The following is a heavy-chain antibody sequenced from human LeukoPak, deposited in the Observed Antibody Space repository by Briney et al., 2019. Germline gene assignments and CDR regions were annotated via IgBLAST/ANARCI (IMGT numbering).Heavy chain of an antibody. D-gene: IGHD6-19*01. CDR1: EFSVGSNY. J-gene: IGHJ4*02. Sequence: GGSLRLSCAASEFSVGSNYMHWVRQAPGKGLEWVAFIRYDGSSKYYADSLKGRFTISRDNSKNTMWLQMNSLKPEDTAVYYCVKDWAYSGWAYYFDFWGQGTLITVSS. V-gene: IGHV3-30*02. CDR2: IRYDGSSK. CDR3: VKDWAYSGWAYYFDF.